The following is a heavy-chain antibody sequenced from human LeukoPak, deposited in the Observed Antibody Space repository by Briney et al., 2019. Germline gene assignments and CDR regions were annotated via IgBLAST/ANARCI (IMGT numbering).Heavy chain of an antibody. D-gene: IGHD6-13*01. CDR3: ESSWPIDY. J-gene: IGHJ4*02. Sequence: PGGSLRLSCAASGFSFSSYGMHWVRQAPGKGLEWVAFIRYDGSNKYYADSVKGRFTISRDNSKNTLYLQMNSLRAEDTAVYYCESSWPIDYWGQGTLVTVSS. CDR1: GFSFSSYG. V-gene: IGHV3-30*02. CDR2: IRYDGSNK.